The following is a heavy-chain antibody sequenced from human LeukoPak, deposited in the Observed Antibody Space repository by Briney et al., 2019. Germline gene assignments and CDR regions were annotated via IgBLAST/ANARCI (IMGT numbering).Heavy chain of an antibody. J-gene: IGHJ5*02. Sequence: SETLSLTCTVSGGSISSGDYYWSWIRQPPGKGLEWIGYIYYSGSTYYNPSLKSRVTISVDTSKNQFSLKLSSVTVADTAVYYCNRVVAAAMHLDWFDPWGQGTLVTVSS. CDR2: IYYSGST. D-gene: IGHD2-2*01. CDR3: NRVVAAAMHLDWFDP. V-gene: IGHV4-30-4*01. CDR1: GGSISSGDYY.